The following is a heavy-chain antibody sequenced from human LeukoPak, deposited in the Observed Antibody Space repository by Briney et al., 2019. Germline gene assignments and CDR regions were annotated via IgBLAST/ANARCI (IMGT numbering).Heavy chain of an antibody. V-gene: IGHV1-69*01. CDR1: GGACTSYA. CDR3: ARRVGATVYNWFDP. D-gene: IGHD1-26*01. CDR2: IIPIFGTA. Sequence: SVTLSCTASGGACTSYAISWVRQAPRQPLEWMGGIIPIFGTANYAQKFQGRVTITADESTSKAYMELSSLRSEDTAVYYCARRVGATVYNWFDPWGQGTLVTVSS. J-gene: IGHJ5*02.